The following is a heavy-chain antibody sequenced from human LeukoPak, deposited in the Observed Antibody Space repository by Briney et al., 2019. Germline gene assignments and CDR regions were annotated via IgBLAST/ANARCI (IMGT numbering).Heavy chain of an antibody. D-gene: IGHD6-19*01. V-gene: IGHV4-59*01. J-gene: IGHJ4*02. Sequence: SETLSLTCTVSGGSISSYYWSWIRQPPGKGLEWIGYIYYSGSTNYNPSLKSRVTVSVDTSKNQFSLKLSSVTAADTAVYYCAKSYSSGWNFDYWGQGTLVTVSS. CDR3: AKSYSSGWNFDY. CDR2: IYYSGST. CDR1: GGSISSYY.